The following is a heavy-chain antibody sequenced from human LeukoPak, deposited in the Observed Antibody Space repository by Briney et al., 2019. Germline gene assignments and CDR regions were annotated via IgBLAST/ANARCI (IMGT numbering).Heavy chain of an antibody. CDR3: AKDKGEGRLQSFDP. J-gene: IGHJ5*02. V-gene: IGHV3-30-3*01. CDR1: GFTFSSYA. Sequence: GGSLRLSCAASGFTFSSYAMHWVRQAPGKGLEWVAVISYDGSNKYYADSVKGRFTISRDNSKNTLYLQMNSLRAEDTAVFYCAKDKGEGRLQSFDPWGQGTLVTVSS. CDR2: ISYDGSNK. D-gene: IGHD3-16*01.